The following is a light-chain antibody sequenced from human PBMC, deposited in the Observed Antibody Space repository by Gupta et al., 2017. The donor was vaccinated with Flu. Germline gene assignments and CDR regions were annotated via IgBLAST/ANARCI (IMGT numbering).Light chain of an antibody. J-gene: IGKJ4*01. V-gene: IGKV2-28*01. CDR3: MQFLQTPLT. Sequence: DSVMTHSPLSLPVIRGEPASISGRSSQSLLHRNGYNYLDWYLQKPGQSPQLLIYLDSKRASGVPDRFSGSGSGTDFTLKISRVEAEDVGVYYCMQFLQTPLTFGGGTKVDIK. CDR2: LDS. CDR1: QSLLHRNGYNY.